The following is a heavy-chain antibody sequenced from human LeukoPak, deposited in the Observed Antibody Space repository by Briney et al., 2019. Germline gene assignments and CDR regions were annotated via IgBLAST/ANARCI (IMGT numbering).Heavy chain of an antibody. CDR1: GFTFSSYA. CDR3: AKGTYSSGWYD. Sequence: GGSLRLSCAASGFTFSSYAMSWVRQAPGKGQEWVSAISGSGGSTYYADSVKGRFTISRDNSKNTLYLQMNSLRAEDTAVYYCAKGTYSSGWYDWGQGTLVTVSS. D-gene: IGHD6-19*01. V-gene: IGHV3-23*01. J-gene: IGHJ4*02. CDR2: ISGSGGST.